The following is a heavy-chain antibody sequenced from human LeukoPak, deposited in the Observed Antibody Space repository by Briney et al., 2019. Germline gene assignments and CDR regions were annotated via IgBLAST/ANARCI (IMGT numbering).Heavy chain of an antibody. CDR2: INPNSGGT. CDR3: ARGMVTHSPPMYNDY. J-gene: IGHJ4*02. D-gene: IGHD2-21*02. V-gene: IGHV1-2*06. CDR1: GYTFTGYY. Sequence: SVKVSCKASGYTFTGYYMHWVRQAPGQGLEWMGRINPNSGGTNYAQKFQGRVTMTRDTSISTAYMELSRLRSDDTAVYYCARGMVTHSPPMYNDYWGQGTLVTVSS.